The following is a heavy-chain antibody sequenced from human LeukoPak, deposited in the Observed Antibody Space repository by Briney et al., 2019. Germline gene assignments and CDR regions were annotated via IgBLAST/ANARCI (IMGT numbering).Heavy chain of an antibody. CDR2: INPSGGST. J-gene: IGHJ4*02. D-gene: IGHD6-13*01. CDR1: GYTFTSYY. V-gene: IGHV1-46*01. CDR3: AATTRPSGRIAAAGTREEDYFDY. Sequence: GASVKVSCKASGYTFTSYYMHWVRQAPGQGLEWMGIINPSGGSTSYAQKFQGRVTMTRDTSTSTVYMELSSLRSEDTAVYYCAATTRPSGRIAAAGTREEDYFDYWGQGTLVTVSS.